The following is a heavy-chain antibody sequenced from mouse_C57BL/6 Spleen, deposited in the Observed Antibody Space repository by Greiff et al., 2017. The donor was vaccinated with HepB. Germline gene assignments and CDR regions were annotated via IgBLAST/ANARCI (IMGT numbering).Heavy chain of an antibody. CDR2: ISYDGSN. Sequence: EVKLQESGPGLVKPSQSLSLTCSVTGYSITSGYYWNWIRQFPGNKLEWMGYISYDGSNNYNPSLKNRISITRDTSKNQFFLKLNSVTTEDTATYYCARHDYYGSSYGFAYWGQGTLVTVSA. CDR3: ARHDYYGSSYGFAY. D-gene: IGHD1-1*01. J-gene: IGHJ3*01. CDR1: GYSITSGYY. V-gene: IGHV3-6*01.